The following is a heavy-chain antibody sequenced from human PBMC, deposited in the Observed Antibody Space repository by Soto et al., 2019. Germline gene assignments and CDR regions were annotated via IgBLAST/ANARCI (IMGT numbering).Heavy chain of an antibody. CDR1: GFTFSYYY. V-gene: IGHV3-11*01. CDR3: ARELHYYDSSGAFDI. D-gene: IGHD3-22*01. J-gene: IGHJ3*02. Sequence: PGGSLRLSCAASGFTFSYYYMSWIRQAPGKGLEWVSYISSSGSTIYYADSVKGRFTISRDNAKNSLYLQMNSLRAEDTAVYYCARELHYYDSSGAFDIWGQGTMVTVSS. CDR2: ISSSGSTI.